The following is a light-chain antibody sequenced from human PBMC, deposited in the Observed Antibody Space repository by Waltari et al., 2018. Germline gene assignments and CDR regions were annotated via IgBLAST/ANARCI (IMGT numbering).Light chain of an antibody. J-gene: IGKJ4*01. V-gene: IGKV3-15*01. CDR3: QHYNSWPLT. Sequence: EVVMTQSPATLSMSPGERVTLSCRASQSVGDNLAWYHQKPGQAPRLLMYGASTRGTGIPARFSGSGSGTQFALTISSLQSEDFAVYYCQHYNSWPLTFGGGTKVEI. CDR1: QSVGDN. CDR2: GAS.